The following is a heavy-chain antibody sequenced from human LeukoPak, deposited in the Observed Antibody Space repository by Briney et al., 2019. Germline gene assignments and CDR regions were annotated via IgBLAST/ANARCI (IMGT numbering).Heavy chain of an antibody. Sequence: GASVKVSCKASGYTFTGYYMHWVRQAPGQGLEWMGWINPNSGGTNYAQKFQGRVTMTRDTSISTAYMELSRLRSDDTAVYYCARSSELGYCTNGVCPGGYNWFDPWGQGTLVTVSS. V-gene: IGHV1-2*02. J-gene: IGHJ5*02. CDR3: ARSSELGYCTNGVCPGGYNWFDP. D-gene: IGHD2-8*01. CDR2: INPNSGGT. CDR1: GYTFTGYY.